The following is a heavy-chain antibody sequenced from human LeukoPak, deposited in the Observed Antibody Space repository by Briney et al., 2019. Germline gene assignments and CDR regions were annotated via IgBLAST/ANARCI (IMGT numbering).Heavy chain of an antibody. CDR1: GYTLTSYG. Sequence: SVKVSCKASGYTLTSYGSSWVRQAPGQGREWMGWISAYNDNTNYAQKLQGRVTMTTDTSTSTAYMELRSLRSDDTAVYYCAREDGVAAAVMDYWGQGTLVTVSS. V-gene: IGHV1-18*01. J-gene: IGHJ4*02. CDR2: ISAYNDNT. D-gene: IGHD6-13*01. CDR3: AREDGVAAAVMDY.